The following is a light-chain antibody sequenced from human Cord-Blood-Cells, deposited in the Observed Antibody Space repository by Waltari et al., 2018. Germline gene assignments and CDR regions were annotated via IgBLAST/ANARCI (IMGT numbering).Light chain of an antibody. CDR1: QGISSY. V-gene: IGKV1-9*01. CDR2: AAS. J-gene: IGKJ4*01. Sequence: DIQLTQSPSFLSASVGDRVTITCRASQGISSYLAWYQQKPGKAPKLLIYAASTLQSGVPSRVSGSGSGTEFTLTISSLQPEDFATYYCQQLNSYPTFGGGTKVEIK. CDR3: QQLNSYPT.